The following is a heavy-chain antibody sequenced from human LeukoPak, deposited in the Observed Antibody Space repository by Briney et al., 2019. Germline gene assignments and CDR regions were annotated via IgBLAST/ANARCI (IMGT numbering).Heavy chain of an antibody. D-gene: IGHD2-2*01. Sequence: GASLRLSGAASGFTFSSYAMSWVRQAPEKGLEWVSAISVSGGTTYYADSVKGRFTISRDNSKNTLYLQMNSLRAEDTAVYFCAKGYSSTSGHWFDPWGQGTLVTVSS. J-gene: IGHJ5*02. CDR3: AKGYSSTSGHWFDP. CDR2: ISVSGGTT. V-gene: IGHV3-23*01. CDR1: GFTFSSYA.